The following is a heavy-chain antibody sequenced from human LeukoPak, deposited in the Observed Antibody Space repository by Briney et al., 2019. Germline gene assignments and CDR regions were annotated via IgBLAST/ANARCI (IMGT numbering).Heavy chain of an antibody. D-gene: IGHD5-24*01. CDR2: IIPIFGTA. J-gene: IGHJ4*02. CDR3: ARTTMGRDGYNPREDLDY. V-gene: IGHV1-69*05. CDR1: GGTFSSYA. Sequence: ASVKVSCKASGGTFSSYAISWVRQAPGQGLEWMERIIPIFGTANYAQKFQGRVTITTDESTSTAYMELSSLRSEDTAVYYCARTTMGRDGYNPREDLDYWGQGTLVTVSS.